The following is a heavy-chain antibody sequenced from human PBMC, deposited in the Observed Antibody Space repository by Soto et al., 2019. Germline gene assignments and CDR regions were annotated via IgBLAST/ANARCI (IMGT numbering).Heavy chain of an antibody. V-gene: IGHV4-30-4*01. Sequence: SETLSLTCTVSGGSISSGDYYWSWIRQPPGKGLEWIGYIYYSGSTYYNPSLKSRVTISVDTSKNQFSLKLSSVTAADTAVYYCARDVLWFGELSWFDPCAQGTLVTVSS. CDR1: GGSISSGDYY. J-gene: IGHJ5*02. CDR3: ARDVLWFGELSWFDP. D-gene: IGHD3-10*01. CDR2: IYYSGST.